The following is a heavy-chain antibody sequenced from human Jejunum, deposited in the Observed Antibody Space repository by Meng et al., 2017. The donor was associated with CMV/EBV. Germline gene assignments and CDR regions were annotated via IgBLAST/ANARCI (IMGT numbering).Heavy chain of an antibody. CDR3: VKDKGSTALDY. D-gene: IGHD3-10*01. CDR1: GISFSNSG. CDR2: IRNDGREI. J-gene: IGHJ4*02. Sequence: VQRGGGGGGVGQPEGSLRLSCVTAGISFSNSGMHWVQPAPRKGLERVVFIRNDGREINYVDSVRGRFTISRDNSKNTVYLQMTSLRVEATGVYYCVKDKGSTALDYWGQGSLVTVSS. V-gene: IGHV3-30*02.